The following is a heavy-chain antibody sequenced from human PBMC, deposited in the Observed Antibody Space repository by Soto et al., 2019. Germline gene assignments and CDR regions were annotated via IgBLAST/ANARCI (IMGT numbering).Heavy chain of an antibody. CDR3: AQQIGGSPSGY. CDR1: GGSISSGVYY. V-gene: IGHV4-30-4*01. D-gene: IGHD6-13*01. CDR2: IYYSGST. Sequence: QVQLQESGPGLVKPSQTLSLTCTVSGGSISSGVYYWSWIRQPPGKGLEWIGYIYYSGSTYYNPSLKSRVTISVDTSKNHFSLKLSAVTAADTAVYYCAQQIGGSPSGYWGQGTLVTVSS. J-gene: IGHJ4*02.